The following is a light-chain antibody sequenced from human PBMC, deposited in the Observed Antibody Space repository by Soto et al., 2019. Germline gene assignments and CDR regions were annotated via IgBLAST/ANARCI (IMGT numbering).Light chain of an antibody. V-gene: IGLV2-14*01. CDR1: SSDVGAYDS. Sequence: QSVLTQPASVSGSPGQSITISCTGSSSDVGAYDSVSWYQQHPGKAPQLIIYEVTNRPSGVSNRFSGSKSGNTASLTISGLQAEDEADYYCSSYTRSATLRFGGGTKLTVL. CDR2: EVT. CDR3: SSYTRSATLR. J-gene: IGLJ2*01.